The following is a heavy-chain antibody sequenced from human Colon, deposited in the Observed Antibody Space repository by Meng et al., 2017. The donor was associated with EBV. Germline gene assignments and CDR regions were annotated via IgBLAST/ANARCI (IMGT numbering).Heavy chain of an antibody. J-gene: IGHJ5*02. CDR2: IHSSGST. V-gene: IGHV4-31*03. CDR1: GGYISSGGYD. D-gene: IGHD3-10*01. CDR3: ARASYGSGSPLGESWFDP. Sequence: QVNLQAAGTGLGKHSQTLSRTCTVSGGYISSGGYDWSWIRQHPGKGMEWIGYIHSSGSTYYNPSFRSRLTISVDTSKTQFSLKLSSGTAADTAVYYCARASYGSGSPLGESWFDPWGQGTLVTVSS.